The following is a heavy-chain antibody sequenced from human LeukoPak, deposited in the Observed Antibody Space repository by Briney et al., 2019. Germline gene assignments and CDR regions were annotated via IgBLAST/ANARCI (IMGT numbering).Heavy chain of an antibody. CDR3: ARDPPLRFDAFDI. V-gene: IGHV3-30-3*01. CDR1: GFTFSSYA. J-gene: IGHJ3*02. Sequence: GGSLRLSCAASGFTFSSYAMHWVRQAPGKGLEWVAVISYDGSNKYYADSVKGRFTISRDNSKNTLYLQMNSLRAEDTAVYYCARDPPLRFDAFDIWGQGTMVTASS. CDR2: ISYDGSNK. D-gene: IGHD4-17*01.